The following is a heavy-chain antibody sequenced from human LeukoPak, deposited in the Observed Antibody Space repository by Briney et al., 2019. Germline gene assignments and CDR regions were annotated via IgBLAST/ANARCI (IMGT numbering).Heavy chain of an antibody. CDR3: ATEVSGSYSASDY. Sequence: GGSLRLSCAASGLSFSSYAMGWVRQGPGNGLEWVSGISASGGSTYYADSVQGRFTISRDNSNNTPYLQVNSLRADDTAVYFCATEVSGSYSASDYWGQGTPVTVSA. D-gene: IGHD1-26*01. J-gene: IGHJ4*02. V-gene: IGHV3-23*01. CDR2: ISASGGST. CDR1: GLSFSSYA.